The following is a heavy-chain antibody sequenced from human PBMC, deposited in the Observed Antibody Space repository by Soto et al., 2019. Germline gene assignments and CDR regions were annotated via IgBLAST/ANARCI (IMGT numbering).Heavy chain of an antibody. V-gene: IGHV4-59*01. CDR3: ARVIGYSGYDYDVGYFDY. CDR1: GGSISSYY. CDR2: IYYSGST. J-gene: IGHJ4*02. Sequence: QVQLQESGPGLVKPSETLSLTCTVSGGSISSYYWSWIRQPPGKGLEWIGYIYYSGSTNYNPSLKSRVTISVDTSKNQFSLKLSSVTAADTAVYYCARVIGYSGYDYDVGYFDYWGQGTLVTVSS. D-gene: IGHD5-12*01.